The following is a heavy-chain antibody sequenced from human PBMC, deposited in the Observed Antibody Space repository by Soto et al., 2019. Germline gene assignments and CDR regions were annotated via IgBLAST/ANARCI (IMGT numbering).Heavy chain of an antibody. CDR3: ARQNYYSGMDV. CDR2: ISAYNGNT. CDR1: GYTFSSYF. V-gene: IGHV1-18*01. Sequence: ASVNVSCKSSGYTFSSYFITWVRQAPGQGLEWMGWISAYNGNTNFAQKLQGRVAMTTDTSTSTAYMELRSLRSDDTAVYYCARQNYYSGMDVWGQGTTVTVSS. J-gene: IGHJ6*02.